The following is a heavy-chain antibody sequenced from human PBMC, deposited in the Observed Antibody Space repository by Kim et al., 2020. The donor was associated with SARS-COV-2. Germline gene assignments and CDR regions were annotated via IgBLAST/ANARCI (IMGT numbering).Heavy chain of an antibody. CDR1: GGSIRSGGKY. D-gene: IGHD2-2*01. Sequence: SETLSLTCSVSGGSIRSGGKYWTWIRQPPAKGLEWIGYISYSGNSHYSPSLRSRVSISLHTSENQFSLELTSVTAADTAVYYCARGQPLDYWGQGLLVTVSS. CDR2: ISYSGNS. V-gene: IGHV4-31*03. J-gene: IGHJ4*02. CDR3: ARGQPLDY.